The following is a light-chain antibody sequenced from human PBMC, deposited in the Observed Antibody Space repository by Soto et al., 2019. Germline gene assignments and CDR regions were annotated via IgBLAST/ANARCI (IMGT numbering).Light chain of an antibody. Sequence: EIVLTQSPGTLCLSPGERATLSCRASQSVSSSYLAWYQQKPGQAPRLLIYGASSRATGIPDRFSGSGSGTDFSLTISSLEPEDFAVYYCQQNSNLQGTFGQGTKVDIK. CDR3: QQNSNLQGT. CDR1: QSVSSSY. CDR2: GAS. J-gene: IGKJ1*01. V-gene: IGKV3-20*01.